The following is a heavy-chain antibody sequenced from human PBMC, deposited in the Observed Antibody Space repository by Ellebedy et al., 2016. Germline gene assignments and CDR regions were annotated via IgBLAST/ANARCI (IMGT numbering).Heavy chain of an antibody. Sequence: GGSLRLSCEASGFTFSSHAMSWVRQAPGKGPEWVSAVVGSGERTFYADSVKGRFTISRENSKNRLYLQLNNLQVEDTATYYCANVGGSGIYYNGYWGQGTLVTVSS. J-gene: IGHJ4*02. D-gene: IGHD3-10*01. CDR1: GFTFSSHA. V-gene: IGHV3-23*01. CDR2: VVGSGERT. CDR3: ANVGGSGIYYNGY.